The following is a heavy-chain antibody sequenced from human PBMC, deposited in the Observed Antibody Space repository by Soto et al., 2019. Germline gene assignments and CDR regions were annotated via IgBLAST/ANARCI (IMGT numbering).Heavy chain of an antibody. D-gene: IGHD2-2*01. V-gene: IGHV3-23*01. CDR3: AKLGSSTWSPHYYFDY. J-gene: IGHJ4*02. CDR1: GFTFSSYG. CDR2: ITGNGGAT. Sequence: GGSLRLSCAASGFTFSSYGMHWVRQAPGKGLEWVSAITGNGGATYYADSVKGRFTISRDNSKNTLYLQMNSLRAEDTAICYCAKLGSSTWSPHYYFDYWGQGTLVTVSS.